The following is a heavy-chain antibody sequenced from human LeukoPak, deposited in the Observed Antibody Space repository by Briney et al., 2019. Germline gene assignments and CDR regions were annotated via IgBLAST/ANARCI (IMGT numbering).Heavy chain of an antibody. CDR2: IASNGGSE. V-gene: IGHV3-30*18. CDR3: AKIRGYSGYDFDY. Sequence: PGGSLRLSCAASGFTFTTYGLHWVRQAPGKGLEWVAAIASNGGSEYYADSVKGRFTISRDNSKNTLYLQMNSLRAEDTAVYYCAKIRGYSGYDFDYWGQGTLVTVSS. D-gene: IGHD5-12*01. J-gene: IGHJ4*02. CDR1: GFTFTTYG.